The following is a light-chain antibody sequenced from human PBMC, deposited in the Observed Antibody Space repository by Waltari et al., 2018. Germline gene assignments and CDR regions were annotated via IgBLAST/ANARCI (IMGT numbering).Light chain of an antibody. CDR2: RNN. CDR3: ATWDVSLSGWV. CDR1: SSNVEINY. J-gene: IGLJ3*02. V-gene: IGLV1-47*01. Sequence: QSVLTQPPSASATPGQRVTISCSGSSSNVEINYVYWYQQLPGTAPKLLIYRNNQRPSGVPDRFSGSKSGTSASLAISGLRSEDEAVYYCATWDVSLSGWVFGGGTKLTVL.